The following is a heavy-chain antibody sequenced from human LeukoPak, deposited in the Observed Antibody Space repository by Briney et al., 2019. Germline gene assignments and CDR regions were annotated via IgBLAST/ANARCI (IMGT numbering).Heavy chain of an antibody. J-gene: IGHJ4*02. CDR2: IIPIFRTA. CDR1: GGTFSNSV. V-gene: IGHV1-69*05. Sequence: SVKVSCKASGGTFSNSVISWVRQAPGQGLEWMGGIIPIFRTAKYAQKFQGRVTITTDESTSTAYIELSSLRSEDTAIYYCARVDGSPDYWGQGTLVTVSS. D-gene: IGHD2-15*01. CDR3: ARVDGSPDY.